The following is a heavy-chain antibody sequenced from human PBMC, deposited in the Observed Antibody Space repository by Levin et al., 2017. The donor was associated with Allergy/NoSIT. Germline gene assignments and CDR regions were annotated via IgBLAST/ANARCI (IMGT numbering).Heavy chain of an antibody. V-gene: IGHV3-23*01. CDR1: GFTFSSYA. J-gene: IGHJ4*02. Sequence: GGSLRLSCAASGFTFSSYAMSWVRQAPGKGLEWVSAISGSGGSTYYADSVKGRFTISRDNSKNTLYLQMNSLRAEDTAVYYCAKDLNDYVWGSDRKPGPFDYWGQGTLVTVSS. D-gene: IGHD3-16*02. CDR2: ISGSGGST. CDR3: AKDLNDYVWGSDRKPGPFDY.